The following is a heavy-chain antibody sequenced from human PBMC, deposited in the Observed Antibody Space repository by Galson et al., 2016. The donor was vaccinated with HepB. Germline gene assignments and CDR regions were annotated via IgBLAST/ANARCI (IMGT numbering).Heavy chain of an antibody. D-gene: IGHD5-12*01. CDR2: IDQDGSEK. V-gene: IGHV3-7*05. J-gene: IGHJ4*02. CDR1: GFTFSKYW. CDR3: ARARAGGYESYDY. Sequence: SLRLSCAASGFTFSKYWMSWVRQAPGKGLEWVANIDQDGSEKYYVDSVNGRFTISRDNAKNSLYLQMDSLRAEDTALYYCARARAGGYESYDYWGQGTLVTVSS.